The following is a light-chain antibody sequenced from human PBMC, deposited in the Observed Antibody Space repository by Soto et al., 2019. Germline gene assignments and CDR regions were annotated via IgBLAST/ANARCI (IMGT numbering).Light chain of an antibody. V-gene: IGKV3-20*01. J-gene: IGKJ5*01. CDR2: GSF. Sequence: IVLTHSPGTLSLSPGEIATLSFGASQSLSSSYLAWYQQKPGQAPRLLIYGSFSRATGIPDRFSGSGSGTDFTLTISRLEPEDSAVYYCQQYGTLITFGQGTRLEIK. CDR3: QQYGTLIT. CDR1: QSLSSSY.